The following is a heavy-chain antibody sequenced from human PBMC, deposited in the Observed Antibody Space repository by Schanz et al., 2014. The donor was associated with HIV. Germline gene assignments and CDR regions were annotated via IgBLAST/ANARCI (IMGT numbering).Heavy chain of an antibody. CDR3: AKDRNWYDSKYRGKGNYYYFYGMDF. CDR1: GFSFSNFG. J-gene: IGHJ6*02. D-gene: IGHD3-22*01. Sequence: QVQLVESGGGVVQPGRSLRLSCAASGFSFSNFGMHWVRQAPGKGLEWVAVISYDGRNKYYADSVKGRLTISRDNSKNTLYLQMKSLRREDTAVYFCAKDRNWYDSKYRGKGNYYYFYGMDFWGQGTTVTVSS. V-gene: IGHV3-30*18. CDR2: ISYDGRNK.